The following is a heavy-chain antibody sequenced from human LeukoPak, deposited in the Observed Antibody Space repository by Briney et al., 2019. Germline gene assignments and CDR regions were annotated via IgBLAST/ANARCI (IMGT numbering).Heavy chain of an antibody. CDR2: ISYDGSNK. V-gene: IGHV3-30*04. D-gene: IGHD1-1*01. CDR1: GFIFGNYA. CDR3: ARSTGTTIFDY. Sequence: GGSLRLSCGASGFIFGNYAMSWVRQAPGKGLEWVAVISYDGSNKYYADSVKGRFTISRDNSKNTRYLQMNSLRAEDTAVYYCARSTGTTIFDYWGQGTLVTVSS. J-gene: IGHJ4*02.